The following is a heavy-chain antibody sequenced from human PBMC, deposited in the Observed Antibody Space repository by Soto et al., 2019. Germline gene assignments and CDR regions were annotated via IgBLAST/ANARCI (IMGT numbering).Heavy chain of an antibody. V-gene: IGHV4-30-2*01. J-gene: IGHJ4*02. D-gene: IGHD3-10*01. CDR2: IYHSGST. CDR1: GASISSGVYS. Sequence: SETLSLTCAVSGASISSGVYSWSWIRQPPGKGLEWIGDIYHSGSTNYNPSLKSRVTMSVDKSKNQFSLNLSSVTAADTAVYYCAGRPLYGSGLPDYWGQGTLVTVSS. CDR3: AGRPLYGSGLPDY.